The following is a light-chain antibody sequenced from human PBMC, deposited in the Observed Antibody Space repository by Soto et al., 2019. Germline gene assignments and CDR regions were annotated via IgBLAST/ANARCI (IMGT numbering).Light chain of an antibody. J-gene: IGKJ2*01. CDR1: QTTNSY. Sequence: DIQMTQSPSSLSASEGDRVTITCRASQTTNSYLNWYQLKPGKAPKLLIYAASTLQTGVPSRFTGSGSGTDFTLTIISLQPEDYATYFCQQSYSMPYAFGPGTKVDIK. CDR3: QQSYSMPYA. CDR2: AAS. V-gene: IGKV1-39*01.